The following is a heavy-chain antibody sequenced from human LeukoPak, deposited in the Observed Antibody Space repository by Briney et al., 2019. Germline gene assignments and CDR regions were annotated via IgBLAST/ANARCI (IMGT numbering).Heavy chain of an antibody. Sequence: GTLRLSCAASGFTFSSYGMSWVRQPPGKGLEWIGSIFYSGITYYNPSLKSRVTKSVDTSKNQFSLMLSSVTAADTAVYYCARHSGSYYIQLDYWGQGTLVTVSS. D-gene: IGHD1-26*01. J-gene: IGHJ4*02. CDR1: GFTFSSYG. V-gene: IGHV4-39*01. CDR2: IFYSGIT. CDR3: ARHSGSYYIQLDY.